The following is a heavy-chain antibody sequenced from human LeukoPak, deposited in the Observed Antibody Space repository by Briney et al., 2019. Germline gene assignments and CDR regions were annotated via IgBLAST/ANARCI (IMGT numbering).Heavy chain of an antibody. V-gene: IGHV4-34*01. CDR3: ARRKVAPYYYDSSGYYRYFDY. CDR1: GGSFSPYY. J-gene: IGHJ4*02. D-gene: IGHD3-22*01. Sequence: SETLSLTCAVYGGSFSPYYWSWIRQSPDKGLEWIGEINHSRSTNYNPSLKSRVTISVDTSKNQFSLKLSSVTAADTAVYYCARRKVAPYYYDSSGYYRYFDYWGQGTLVTVSS. CDR2: INHSRST.